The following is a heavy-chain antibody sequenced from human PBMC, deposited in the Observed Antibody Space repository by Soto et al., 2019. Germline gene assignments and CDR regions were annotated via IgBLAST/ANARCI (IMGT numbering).Heavy chain of an antibody. CDR2: IYYSGST. CDR1: GGSISSGGYY. Sequence: LSLTCTVSGGSISSGGYYWSWIRQHPGKGLEWIGYIYYSGSTYYNPSLKSRVTISVDTSKNQFSLKLSSVTAADTAVYYCASGNFDWLFGDAFDIWGQGTMVTVSS. J-gene: IGHJ3*02. CDR3: ASGNFDWLFGDAFDI. D-gene: IGHD3-9*01. V-gene: IGHV4-31*03.